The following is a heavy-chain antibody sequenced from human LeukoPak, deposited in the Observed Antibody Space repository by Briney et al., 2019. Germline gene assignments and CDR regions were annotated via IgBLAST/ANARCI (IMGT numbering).Heavy chain of an antibody. J-gene: IGHJ4*02. CDR1: GFPFSDYY. D-gene: IGHD6-13*01. Sequence: GGSLRLSCAPPGFPFSDYYMSWIRQASGKGLECVSYISSSSSYTNYADSVKGRFTISRDNAKNSLYLQMNSLRAEDTAVYYCARARGRSSHHDYWGQGTLVTVSS. V-gene: IGHV3-11*05. CDR3: ARARGRSSHHDY. CDR2: ISSSSSYT.